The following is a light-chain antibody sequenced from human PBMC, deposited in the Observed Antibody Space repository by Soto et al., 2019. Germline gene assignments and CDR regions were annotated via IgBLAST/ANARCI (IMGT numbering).Light chain of an antibody. CDR1: SSDVGGYNY. Sequence: QSALTQPPSASGSPGQSVTISCTGTSSDVGGYNYVSWYQQHPGKAPKLMIYEVSKRPSGVPDRFSGSKSGNTASLTVSGLQDDDEADYYCSSYGGSNTFGVFGTGTKVTVL. CDR2: EVS. CDR3: SSYGGSNTFGV. J-gene: IGLJ1*01. V-gene: IGLV2-8*01.